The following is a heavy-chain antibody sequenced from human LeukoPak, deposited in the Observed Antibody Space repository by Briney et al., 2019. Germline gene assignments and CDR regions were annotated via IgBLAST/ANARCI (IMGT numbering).Heavy chain of an antibody. CDR2: VSGTGGRT. V-gene: IGHV3-23*01. Sequence: GGSLRLSCAASGFTFSTYAMSWVRQAPGKGLEWVSVVSGTGGRTYYADSVKGRFTISRDNSKNTLYLQMNSLRAEDTAVYYCARDTGNWGQGTLVTVSS. J-gene: IGHJ4*02. D-gene: IGHD3-10*01. CDR1: GFTFSTYA. CDR3: ARDTGN.